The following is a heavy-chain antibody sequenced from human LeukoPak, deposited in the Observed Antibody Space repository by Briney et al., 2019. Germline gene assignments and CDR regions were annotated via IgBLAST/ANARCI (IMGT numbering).Heavy chain of an antibody. Sequence: GASVKVSCKASGYTFTGYYMHWVRQAPGQGLECMGRINPNSGGTNYAQKFQGRVTMTRDTSISTAYMELSRLRSDDTAVYYCARMPAGSSTTNDYWGQGTLVTVSS. CDR3: ARMPAGSSTTNDY. V-gene: IGHV1-2*06. J-gene: IGHJ4*02. CDR2: INPNSGGT. D-gene: IGHD2-2*01. CDR1: GYTFTGYY.